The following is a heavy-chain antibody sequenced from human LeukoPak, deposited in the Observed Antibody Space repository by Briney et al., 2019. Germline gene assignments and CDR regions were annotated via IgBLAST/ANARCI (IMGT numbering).Heavy chain of an antibody. J-gene: IGHJ4*02. V-gene: IGHV3-30-3*01. Sequence: GGSLRLTCAASGFTFSSYAMHWVRQAPGKGLEWMAVISYDGSNKYYADSVRGRFTISRDNSKNTLYLQMNSLRAEDTAVYYCARDPYYDSSGYYPHFDYWGQGTLVTVSS. CDR3: ARDPYYDSSGYYPHFDY. CDR2: ISYDGSNK. D-gene: IGHD3-22*01. CDR1: GFTFSSYA.